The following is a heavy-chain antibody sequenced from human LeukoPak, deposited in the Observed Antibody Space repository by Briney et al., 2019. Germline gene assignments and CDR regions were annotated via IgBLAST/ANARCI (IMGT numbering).Heavy chain of an antibody. V-gene: IGHV4-59*01. CDR3: ARYTRSSALRT. J-gene: IGHJ4*02. CDR1: GGSISSYY. CDR2: VFYTGST. Sequence: SETLSLTFTVSGGSISSYYWSWIRQPPGKGLEWIGHVFYTGSTDYNPSLRSRVAISVDRPNNQFSLKLTSVNAADTAVYYRARYTRSSALRTWGQGILVIVSP. D-gene: IGHD3-10*01.